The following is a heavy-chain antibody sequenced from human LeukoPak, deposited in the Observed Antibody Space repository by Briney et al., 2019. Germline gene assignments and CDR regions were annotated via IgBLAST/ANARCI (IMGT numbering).Heavy chain of an antibody. CDR3: ANYGSGSYRFDP. CDR2: IYYSGST. J-gene: IGHJ5*02. V-gene: IGHV4-31*03. CDR1: GGSISSGGYY. D-gene: IGHD3-10*01. Sequence: TLSLTCTVSGGSISSGGYYWSWIRQHPGKGLEWIGYIYYSGSTYYNPSLKSRVTISVDTSKNQFSLKLSSVTAADTAVYYCANYGSGSYRFDPWGQGTLVTVSS.